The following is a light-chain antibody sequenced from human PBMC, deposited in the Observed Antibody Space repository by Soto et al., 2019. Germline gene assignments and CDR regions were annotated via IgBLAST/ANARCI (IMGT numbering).Light chain of an antibody. CDR2: LGS. V-gene: IGKV2-28*01. CDR1: QSLLHSNGYNY. CDR3: MQALQRKIC. J-gene: IGKJ3*01. Sequence: DIVMTQSPLSLPVTPGEPASISCRSSQSLLHSNGYNYLDWYLQKPGQSPQLLIYLGSNRASGVPDRFSGSGSGTDLTLKISRVEAEDVGVYYCMQALQRKICFGPGTKVDI.